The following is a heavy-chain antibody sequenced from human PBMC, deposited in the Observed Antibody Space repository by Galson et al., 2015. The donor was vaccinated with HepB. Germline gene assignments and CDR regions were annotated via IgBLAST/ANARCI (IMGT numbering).Heavy chain of an antibody. CDR1: GFTFSSYS. D-gene: IGHD2-2*01. CDR2: ISSSSSYI. V-gene: IGHV3-21*01. J-gene: IGHJ6*02. Sequence: SLRLSCAASGFTFSSYSMNWVRQAPGKGLEWVSSISSSSSYIYYADSVKGRFTISRDNAKNSLYLQMNSLRAEDTAVYYCASVPAAIYYYYYGMDVWGQGTTVTVSS. CDR3: ASVPAAIYYYYYGMDV.